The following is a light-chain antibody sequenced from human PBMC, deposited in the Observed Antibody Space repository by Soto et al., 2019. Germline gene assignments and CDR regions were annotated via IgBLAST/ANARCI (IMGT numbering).Light chain of an antibody. CDR1: SSDIGNYNF. V-gene: IGLV2-14*01. Sequence: QSALTQPASVSGSPGESITISCIGTSSDIGNYNFVSWYQQHPGKAPKHMIYEVNNRPSGVSNRISGSKSGNTASLTISGLQAEDEADYYCSSYSSSSTLEVFGGGTKLTVL. J-gene: IGLJ3*02. CDR3: SSYSSSSTLEV. CDR2: EVN.